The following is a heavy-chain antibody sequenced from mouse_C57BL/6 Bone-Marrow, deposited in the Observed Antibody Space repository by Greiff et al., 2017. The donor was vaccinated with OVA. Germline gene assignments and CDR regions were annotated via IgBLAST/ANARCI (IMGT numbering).Heavy chain of an antibody. J-gene: IGHJ3*01. V-gene: IGHV1-22*01. CDR3: ARVHYGSSYAWFAY. Sequence: VHVKQSGPELVKPGASVKMSCKASGYTFTDYNMHWVKQSHGKSLEWIGYINPNNGGTSYNQKFKGKATLTVNKSSSTAYMELRSLTSEDSAVYYCARVHYGSSYAWFAYWGQGTLVTVSA. CDR1: GYTFTDYN. CDR2: INPNNGGT. D-gene: IGHD1-1*01.